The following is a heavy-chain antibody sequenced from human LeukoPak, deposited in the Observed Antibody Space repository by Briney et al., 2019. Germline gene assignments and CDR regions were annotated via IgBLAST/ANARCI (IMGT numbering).Heavy chain of an antibody. D-gene: IGHD5-24*01. J-gene: IGHJ4*02. CDR2: INHSGST. Sequence: SETLSLTCAVYGESFSGYYGNWIRQPPGKGLEWIGEINHSGSTNYNPSLKSRVTISVDTSKNQFSLKLSSLTAADTAVYYCARVGREGYNFHYWGQGTLVTVSS. CDR3: ARVGREGYNFHY. CDR1: GESFSGYY. V-gene: IGHV4-34*01.